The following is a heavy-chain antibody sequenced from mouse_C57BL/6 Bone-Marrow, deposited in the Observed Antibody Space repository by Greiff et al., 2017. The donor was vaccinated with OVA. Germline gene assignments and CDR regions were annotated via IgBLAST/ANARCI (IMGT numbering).Heavy chain of an antibody. V-gene: IGHV1-81*01. CDR2: IYPRSGNT. CDR3: ARYDGYYDY. D-gene: IGHD2-3*01. Sequence: VKLMESGAELARPGASVKLSCKASGYTFTSYGISWVKQRTGQGLEWIGEIYPRSGNTYYNEKFKGKATLTADKSSSTAYMELRSLTSEDSAVYFCARYDGYYDYWGQGTTLTGSS. J-gene: IGHJ2*01. CDR1: GYTFTSYG.